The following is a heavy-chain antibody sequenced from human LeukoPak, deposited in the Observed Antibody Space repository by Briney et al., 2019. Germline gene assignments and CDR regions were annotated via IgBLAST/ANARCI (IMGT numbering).Heavy chain of an antibody. V-gene: IGHV3-21*04. CDR3: AKDGLWFGELAPGY. D-gene: IGHD3-10*01. CDR2: ISSSSSYI. Sequence: GGSLRLSCAASGFTFSSYSMNWVRQAPGKGLEWVSSISSSSSYIYYADSVKGRFTISRDNSKNTLYLQMNSLRAEDTAVYYCAKDGLWFGELAPGYWGQGTLVTVSS. CDR1: GFTFSSYS. J-gene: IGHJ4*02.